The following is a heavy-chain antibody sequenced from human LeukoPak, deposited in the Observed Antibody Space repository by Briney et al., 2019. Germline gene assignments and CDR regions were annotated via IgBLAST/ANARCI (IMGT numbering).Heavy chain of an antibody. CDR3: ATEIYSSGRAATLDY. V-gene: IGHV3-30-3*01. J-gene: IGHJ4*02. Sequence: EGSLTLSCAASGFTLSIHIMLWVRQAPGKGLEWVALITIDSVTKNYADSVKDRFTFSRDNSKSTVYLQMSSLRADDTAIYYCATEIYSSGRAATLDYWGQGTLVSVSS. D-gene: IGHD3-22*01. CDR2: ITIDSVTK. CDR1: GFTLSIHI.